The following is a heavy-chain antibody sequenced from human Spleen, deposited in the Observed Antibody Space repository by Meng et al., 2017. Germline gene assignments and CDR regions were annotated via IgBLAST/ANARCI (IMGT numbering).Heavy chain of an antibody. J-gene: IGHJ6*02. CDR1: GYAFTSYD. D-gene: IGHD3-22*01. V-gene: IGHV1-8*01. CDR2: MNPNSGDT. CDR3: ARGPGYYDSSGSPHYDYGMDV. Sequence: ASVKVSCKASGYAFTSYDINWVRQAAGQGLEWMGWMNPNSGDTGYAQKFQGRVTMTRNTAISTAYMELSSLRSEDTAVYYCARGPGYYDSSGSPHYDYGMDVWGQGTTVTVSS.